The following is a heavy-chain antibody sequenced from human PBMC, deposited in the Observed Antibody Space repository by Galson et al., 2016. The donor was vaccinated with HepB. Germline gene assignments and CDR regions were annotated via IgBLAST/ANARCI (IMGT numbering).Heavy chain of an antibody. V-gene: IGHV1-3*01. CDR1: GYTFTNYA. Sequence: SVKVSCKASGYTFTNYAIHWVRQAPGQRPECMGWINAGNGNTKYSQKSQGRVTITRDTSASTAYMELSSLTSEDTAVCYCAGALVIVPAASFDFWGQGTLVTVSS. CDR2: INAGNGNT. D-gene: IGHD2-2*01. J-gene: IGHJ4*02. CDR3: AGALVIVPAASFDF.